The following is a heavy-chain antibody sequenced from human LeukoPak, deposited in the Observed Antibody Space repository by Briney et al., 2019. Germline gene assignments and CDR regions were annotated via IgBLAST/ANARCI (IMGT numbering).Heavy chain of an antibody. CDR2: ISSSGSTI. CDR3: ARWSGDSSDY. CDR1: GFTFSDYY. D-gene: IGHD3-3*01. Sequence: GGSLRLSWAASGFTFSDYYVRWIRQAPGKGLEWVSYISSSGSTIYSADSVKGRFTISRDNAKNSLYLQMNSLRAEDTAVYYCARWSGDSSDYWGQGTLVTVSS. J-gene: IGHJ4*02. V-gene: IGHV3-11*01.